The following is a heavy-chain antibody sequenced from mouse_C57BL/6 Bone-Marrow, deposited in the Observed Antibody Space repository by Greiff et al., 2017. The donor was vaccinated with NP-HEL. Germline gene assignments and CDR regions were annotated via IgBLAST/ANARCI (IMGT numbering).Heavy chain of an antibody. D-gene: IGHD2-4*01. J-gene: IGHJ3*01. CDR3: ARPDYDYGFAY. Sequence: EVKLVESGGGLVKPGGSLKLSCAASGFTFSDYGMHWVRQAPEKGLEWVAYISSGSSTIYYADTVKGRFTISRDNAKNTLFLQMTSLRSEDTAMYYCARPDYDYGFAYWGQGTLVTVSA. CDR2: ISSGSSTI. CDR1: GFTFSDYG. V-gene: IGHV5-17*01.